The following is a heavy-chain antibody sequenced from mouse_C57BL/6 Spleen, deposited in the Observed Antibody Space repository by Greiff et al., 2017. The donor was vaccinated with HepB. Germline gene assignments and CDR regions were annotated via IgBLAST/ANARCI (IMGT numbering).Heavy chain of an antibody. D-gene: IGHD2-4*01. J-gene: IGHJ1*03. Sequence: QVQLKQPGAELVKPGASVKLSCKASGYTFPSYWMHWVKPRPGRGLEWIGRIDPNSGGTKYNEKFKSKATLTVDKPSSTAYMQLSSLTSEDSAVYYCARSYYDYGDWYFDVWGTGTTVTVSS. V-gene: IGHV1-72*01. CDR3: ARSYYDYGDWYFDV. CDR1: GYTFPSYW. CDR2: IDPNSGGT.